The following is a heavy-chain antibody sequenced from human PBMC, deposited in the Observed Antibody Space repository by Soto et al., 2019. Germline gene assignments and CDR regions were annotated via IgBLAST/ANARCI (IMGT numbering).Heavy chain of an antibody. Sequence: EVQLVESGGGLVKPGGSLRLSCAASGFTFSSYSMIWVRQAPGKGLEWVSSISSSSSYIYYADSVKGRFTISRDNAKNSLYLQMNSLRAEDTAVYYCARDYVTMIVVVKGWYFDLWGRGTLVTVSS. V-gene: IGHV3-21*01. D-gene: IGHD3-22*01. CDR2: ISSSSSYI. CDR1: GFTFSSYS. J-gene: IGHJ2*01. CDR3: ARDYVTMIVVVKGWYFDL.